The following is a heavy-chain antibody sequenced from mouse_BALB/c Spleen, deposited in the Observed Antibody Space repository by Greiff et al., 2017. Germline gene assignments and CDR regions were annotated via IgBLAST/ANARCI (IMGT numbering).Heavy chain of an antibody. D-gene: IGHD2-2*01. CDR2: IDTANGNT. V-gene: IGHV14-3*02. CDR3: ARWRGDDYY. J-gene: IGHJ2*01. Sequence: EVQLQQSGAELVKPGASVKLSCTASGFNIKDTYMPWVKQRPEQGLEWIGRIDTANGNTKYDPKFQGKATITADTSSNTAYLQLSSLTSEDTAVYYCARWRGDDYYWGQGTTLTVSS. CDR1: GFNIKDTY.